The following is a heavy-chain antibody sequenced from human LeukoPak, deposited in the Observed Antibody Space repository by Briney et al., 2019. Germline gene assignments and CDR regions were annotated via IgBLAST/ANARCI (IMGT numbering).Heavy chain of an antibody. CDR3: AKTGVGEYYYDSSDHAFDY. D-gene: IGHD3-22*01. V-gene: IGHV3-21*06. CDR2: ISSSSSYI. J-gene: IGHJ4*02. Sequence: GGSLRLSCAASGFSFSTYSLNWVRQAPGKGLEWVSSISSSSSYIYYADSVKGRFIISRDNAKNSLSLQMNSLRAEDTAVFYCAKTGVGEYYYDSSDHAFDYWGQGTLVTVSS. CDR1: GFSFSTYS.